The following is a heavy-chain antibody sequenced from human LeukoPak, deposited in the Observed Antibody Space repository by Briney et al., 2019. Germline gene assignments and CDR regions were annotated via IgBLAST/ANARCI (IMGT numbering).Heavy chain of an antibody. Sequence: ASVKVSCKASGYTFTSYGISWVRQAPGQGLEWMGWISAYNGNTNYAQKLQGRVTMTTDTSTSTAYMEPRSLRSDDTAVYYCARGEGPYGDYGHFQHWGQGTLVTVSS. V-gene: IGHV1-18*01. J-gene: IGHJ1*01. D-gene: IGHD4-17*01. CDR3: ARGEGPYGDYGHFQH. CDR1: GYTFTSYG. CDR2: ISAYNGNT.